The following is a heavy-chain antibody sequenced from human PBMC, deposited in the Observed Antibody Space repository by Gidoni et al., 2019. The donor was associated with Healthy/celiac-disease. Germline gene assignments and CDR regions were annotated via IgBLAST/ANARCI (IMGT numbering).Heavy chain of an antibody. D-gene: IGHD2-2*01. Sequence: EVQLVQSGAEVKKPGESLKISCKGSGYNFTTYWLGWVRQMPGQGLEWMGLIFPGDSDTRYSPSFQGQVTISADKSISTAYLQWSSLKASDTAMYYCARLWDICSSISCQRARQYYYYYYGMDVWGQGTTVTVSS. CDR1: GYNFTTYW. J-gene: IGHJ6*02. CDR3: ARLWDICSSISCQRARQYYYYYYGMDV. V-gene: IGHV5-51*01. CDR2: IFPGDSDT.